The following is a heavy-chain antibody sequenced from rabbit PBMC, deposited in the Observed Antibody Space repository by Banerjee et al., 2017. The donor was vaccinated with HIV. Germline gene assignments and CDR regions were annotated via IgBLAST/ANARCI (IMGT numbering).Heavy chain of an antibody. J-gene: IGHJ4*01. CDR2: IHAGSSGST. CDR1: GFSFSSSYY. D-gene: IGHD3-1*01. CDR3: ARDGGVMPAFSL. Sequence: QEQLEESGGDLVKPGASLTLTCTASGFSFSSSYYMCWVRQAPGKGLEWIACIHAGSSGSTYYASWAKGRFTISKTSSTTVTLQMTSLTAADTATYFCARDGGVMPAFSLWGQGTLVTVS. V-gene: IGHV1S45*01.